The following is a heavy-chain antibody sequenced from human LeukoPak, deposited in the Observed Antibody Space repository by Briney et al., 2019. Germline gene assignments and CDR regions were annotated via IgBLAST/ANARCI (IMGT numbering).Heavy chain of an antibody. J-gene: IGHJ4*02. CDR2: IYYSGNT. V-gene: IGHV4-39*07. Sequence: KASETLSLTCTVSGDSITSGSYYWAWIRQPPGRGLEWIGSIYYSGNTYYIPSLKSRVTISVDTSNNEFSLRLTSVTAADTALYYCARRQCRGGTCYPFDYWGQGILVTVSS. CDR3: ARRQCRGGTCYPFDY. CDR1: GDSITSGSYY. D-gene: IGHD2-15*01.